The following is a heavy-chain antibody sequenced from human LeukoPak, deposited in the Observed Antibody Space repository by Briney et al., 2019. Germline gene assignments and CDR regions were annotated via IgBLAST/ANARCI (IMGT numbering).Heavy chain of an antibody. CDR1: GYSISSDYY. J-gene: IGHJ4*02. D-gene: IGHD6-6*01. Sequence: SETLSLTCAVSGYSISSDYYWGWIGQPPGRGLEWIASIYRNGRTYYNPSLKSRVTISLDTSRNQFSLKVNSVTAADTAVYFCARDRGGGSSPIDYWGQGTLVTVSS. V-gene: IGHV4-38-2*02. CDR3: ARDRGGGSSPIDY. CDR2: IYRNGRT.